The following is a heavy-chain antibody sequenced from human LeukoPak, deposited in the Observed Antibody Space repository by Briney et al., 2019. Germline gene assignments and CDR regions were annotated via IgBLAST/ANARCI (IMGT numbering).Heavy chain of an antibody. D-gene: IGHD1-26*01. V-gene: IGHV4-59*01. CDR3: ARGRSNYYGMDV. J-gene: IGHJ6*02. CDR1: DGSSNSYY. CDR2: IYYNGNT. Sequence: SETLSLTCSVSDGSSNSYYWNWIRRPPGKGLAWIGYIYYNGNTNYSPSLKSRVTMSVDTSKNLFSLKVSSVTAADTAVYYCARGRSNYYGMDVWGQGTTVTVSS.